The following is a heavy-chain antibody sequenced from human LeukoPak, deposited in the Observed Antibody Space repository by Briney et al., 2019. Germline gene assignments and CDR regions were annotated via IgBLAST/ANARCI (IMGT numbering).Heavy chain of an antibody. Sequence: GGSLRLSCAASGFTFSSYWMSWVRQAPGKGLEWVANIKQGGSDKYYVDSVKGRFTISRDNAKNSLYLQMNSLRAEDTAVYYCATYFFSNGDKQEYFQHWGQGTLVTVSS. D-gene: IGHD4-17*01. V-gene: IGHV3-7*01. CDR2: IKQGGSDK. CDR3: ATYFFSNGDKQEYFQH. J-gene: IGHJ1*01. CDR1: GFTFSSYW.